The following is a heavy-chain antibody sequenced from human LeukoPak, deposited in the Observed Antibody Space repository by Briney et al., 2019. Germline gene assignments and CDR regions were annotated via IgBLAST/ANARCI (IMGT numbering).Heavy chain of an antibody. CDR3: ARDGGYSSGWYPRF. Sequence: TGGSLRLSCAASGFTFSSYSMNWVRQAPGKGLEWVSSISSSSSYIYYADSVKGRFTISRDNAKNSLYLQMNSLRAEDTAVYYCARDGGYSSGWYPRFWGQGTLVTVSS. CDR1: GFTFSSYS. D-gene: IGHD6-19*01. V-gene: IGHV3-21*01. J-gene: IGHJ4*02. CDR2: ISSSSSYI.